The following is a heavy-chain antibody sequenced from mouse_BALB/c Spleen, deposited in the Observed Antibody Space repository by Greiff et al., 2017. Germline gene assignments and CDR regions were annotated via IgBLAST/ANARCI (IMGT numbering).Heavy chain of an antibody. V-gene: IGHV1-80*01. D-gene: IGHD3-1*01. J-gene: IGHJ4*01. CDR2: IYPGDGDT. CDR1: GYAFSSYW. CDR3: ARRGASYAMDY. Sequence: VQLQQSGAELVRPGSSVKISCKASGYAFSSYWMNWVKQRPGQGLEWIGQIYPGDGDTNYNGKFKGKATLTADKSSSTAYMQLSSLTSEDSAVYFCARRGASYAMDYWGQGTSVTVSS.